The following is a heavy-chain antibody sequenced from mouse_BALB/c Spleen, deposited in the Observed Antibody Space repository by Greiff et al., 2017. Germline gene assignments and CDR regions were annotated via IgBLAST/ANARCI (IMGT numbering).Heavy chain of an antibody. CDR3: ARDNGNYPFDY. CDR2: ISDGGSYT. V-gene: IGHV5-4*02. CDR1: GFTFSDYY. D-gene: IGHD2-1*01. J-gene: IGHJ2*01. Sequence: DVHLVESGGGLVKPGGSLKLSCAASGFTFSDYYMYWVRQTPEKRLEWVATISDGGSYTYYPDSVKGRFTISRDNAKNNLYLQMSSLKSEDTAMYYCARDNGNYPFDYWGQGTTLTVSS.